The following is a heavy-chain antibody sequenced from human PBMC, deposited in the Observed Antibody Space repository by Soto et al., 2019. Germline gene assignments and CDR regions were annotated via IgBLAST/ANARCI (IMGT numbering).Heavy chain of an antibody. J-gene: IGHJ4*02. CDR3: NSRPTAPNAKGQFDY. D-gene: IGHD2-8*01. CDR1: GFTFSNAW. Sequence: GGSLRLSCAASGFTFSNAWMTWVRQAPGKGLEWVGRIKSKTEGGTTDYAAPVKGRFTISRDDSKSMLYLQMNSLKTEDTAVYYCNSRPTAPNAKGQFDYWGQGTLVTVSS. CDR2: IKSKTEGGTT. V-gene: IGHV3-15*01.